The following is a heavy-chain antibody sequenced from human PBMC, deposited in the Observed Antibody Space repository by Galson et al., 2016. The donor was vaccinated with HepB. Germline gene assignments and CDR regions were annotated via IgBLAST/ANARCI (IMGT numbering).Heavy chain of an antibody. CDR3: ARCNPDYYYGMDV. Sequence: PALVKPTQTLTLTCTFSGFSLSSSGMCVNWIRQPPGKALEWLALIDWDDDEFYSTSLKTRLTISKDTSKSQVVLTMTNMDPVDTATYYCARCNPDYYYGMDVWGQGTTVTVSS. CDR2: IDWDDDE. J-gene: IGHJ6*02. V-gene: IGHV2-70*01. CDR1: GFSLSSSGMC.